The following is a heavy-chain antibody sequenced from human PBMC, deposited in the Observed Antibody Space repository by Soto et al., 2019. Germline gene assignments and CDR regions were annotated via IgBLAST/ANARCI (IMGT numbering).Heavy chain of an antibody. CDR3: ARATYGSGSYYIGDFDY. CDR1: GFTFSSYS. J-gene: IGHJ4*02. Sequence: GGSLRLSCAASGFTFSSYSMNWVRQAPGKGLEWVSSISSSSSYIYYADSAKGRFTISRDNAKNSLYLQMNSLRAEDTAVYYCARATYGSGSYYIGDFDYWGQGTLVTVSS. CDR2: ISSSSSYI. V-gene: IGHV3-21*01. D-gene: IGHD3-10*01.